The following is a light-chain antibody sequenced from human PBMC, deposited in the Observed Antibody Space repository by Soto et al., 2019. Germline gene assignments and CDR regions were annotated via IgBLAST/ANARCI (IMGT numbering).Light chain of an antibody. CDR1: ASNIGRDP. CDR2: ENN. CDR3: VVWYGSLKDFV. V-gene: IGLV1-44*01. J-gene: IGLJ1*01. Sequence: QSLLSQPPSAAGAPGQRVTISCSGSASNIGRDPVNWYQQVPGTAPKLLIYENNHRPSGVPNRFSGSKSGTSASLVISGLQSEDEAEYFCVVWYGSLKDFVFGT.